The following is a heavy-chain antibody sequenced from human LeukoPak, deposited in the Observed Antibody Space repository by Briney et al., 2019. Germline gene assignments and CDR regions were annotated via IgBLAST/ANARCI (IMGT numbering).Heavy chain of an antibody. CDR2: VRTKARSYTT. CDR1: GFSFSDNH. Sequence: SGGSLRLSCAASGFSFSDNHMDWVRQAPGKGLEWVGRVRTKARSYTTEYAASVKGRFTISRDDSMNSLYLQMRSLKTEDTAVYYCAVILGARSFDFWGQGTLVTVSS. J-gene: IGHJ4*02. V-gene: IGHV3-72*01. CDR3: AVILGARSFDF. D-gene: IGHD1-26*01.